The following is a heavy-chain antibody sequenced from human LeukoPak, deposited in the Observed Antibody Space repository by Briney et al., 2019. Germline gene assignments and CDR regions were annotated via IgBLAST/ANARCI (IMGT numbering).Heavy chain of an antibody. CDR1: GFTFSNYA. CDR2: IWDDGTKK. V-gene: IGHV3-33*08. D-gene: IGHD2-15*01. CDR3: ARRYCSGGNCYSFRGDWFDP. J-gene: IGHJ5*02. Sequence: PGGSLRLSCAASGFTFSNYAMHWVRQAPGKGLEWVAVIWDDGTKKYYADAVKGRFTISRDNSKNTVYLQMTSLRAEDTAVYYCARRYCSGGNCYSFRGDWFDPWGQGTLVTVSS.